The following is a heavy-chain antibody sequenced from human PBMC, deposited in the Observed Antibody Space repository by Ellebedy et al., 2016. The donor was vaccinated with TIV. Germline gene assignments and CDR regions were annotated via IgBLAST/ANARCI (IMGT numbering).Heavy chain of an antibody. V-gene: IGHV3-21*01. CDR1: RFTFSSYN. Sequence: GESLKISCAASRFTFSSYNMNWVRQAPGKGLAWVSSIGGSGSYIHYADSVKGRFTISSDNTKNSLYLQMNSLRAEDTAVYYCARAVAAVGGYYFDFWGRGTLVTVSS. CDR3: ARAVAAVGGYYFDF. CDR2: IGGSGSYI. D-gene: IGHD6-19*01. J-gene: IGHJ2*01.